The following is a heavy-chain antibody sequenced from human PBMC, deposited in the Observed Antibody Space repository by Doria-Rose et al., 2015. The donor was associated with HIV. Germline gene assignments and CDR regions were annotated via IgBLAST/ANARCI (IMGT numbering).Heavy chain of an antibody. Sequence: WSWIRQPPGKGLEWIGYIYTSGSTNYNPSLKRRVTISVDTSKNQFSLKLRSVTAADTAVYYCARRGGGYSYGLDYWGQGTLVTVSS. V-gene: IGHV4-4*09. D-gene: IGHD5-18*01. CDR3: ARRGGGYSYGLDY. J-gene: IGHJ4*02. CDR2: IYTSGST.